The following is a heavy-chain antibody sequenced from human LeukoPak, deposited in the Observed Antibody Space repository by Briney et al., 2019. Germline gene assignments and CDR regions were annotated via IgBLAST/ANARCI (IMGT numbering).Heavy chain of an antibody. CDR3: TTRLQHLFDY. CDR1: GFTFSSYT. Sequence: GGSLRLSCATSGFTFSSYTMNWVRQTPGKGLQRVSTIREGSRNTNYADSVKGRLTISRHDFLNVVYLQMNSLTVEDTAVFYCTTRLQHLFDYSGQGTQVTVSS. D-gene: IGHD5-12*01. CDR2: IREGSRNT. V-gene: IGHV3-23*01. J-gene: IGHJ4*02.